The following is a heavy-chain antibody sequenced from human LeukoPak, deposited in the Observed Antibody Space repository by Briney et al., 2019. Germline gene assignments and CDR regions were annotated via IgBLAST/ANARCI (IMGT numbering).Heavy chain of an antibody. CDR2: LNRDGSVK. CDR3: ARDSGTCRGCAFDV. V-gene: IGHV3-7*01. CDR1: GFTFSDYY. Sequence: PGGSLRLSCAAPGFTFSDYYMSWVRQAPGKGLEWVANLNRDGSVKNYVDSVKGRFTISRDNAKNSLYLQMSSLRAEDTAVFYCARDSGTCRGCAFDVWGHGTMVTVSS. D-gene: IGHD6-25*01. J-gene: IGHJ3*01.